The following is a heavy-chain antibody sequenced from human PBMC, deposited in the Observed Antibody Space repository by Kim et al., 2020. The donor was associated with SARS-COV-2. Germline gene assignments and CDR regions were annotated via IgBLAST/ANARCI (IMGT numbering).Heavy chain of an antibody. D-gene: IGHD3-22*01. V-gene: IGHV4-39*01. CDR3: ASIPFDSSGYYPPERFDP. Sequence: SETLSLTCTVSGGSISSSSYYWGWIRQPPGKGLEWIGSIYYSGSTYYNPSLKSRVTISVDTSKNQFSLKLSSVTAADTAVYYCASIPFDSSGYYPPERFDPWGQGTLVTVSS. CDR2: IYYSGST. J-gene: IGHJ5*02. CDR1: GGSISSSSYY.